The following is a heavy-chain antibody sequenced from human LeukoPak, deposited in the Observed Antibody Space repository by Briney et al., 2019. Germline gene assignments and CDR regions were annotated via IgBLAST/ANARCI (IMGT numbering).Heavy chain of an antibody. Sequence: GGSLRLSCAASGFTFSDYYMSWIRQAPGKGLEWVSYISSSGSTIYYADSVKGRFTISRDNAKNSLYLQMNSLRAEDTAVYYCARDRFDYYDSSGRFDYWGQGTLVTVSS. J-gene: IGHJ4*02. CDR2: ISSSGSTI. CDR1: GFTFSDYY. D-gene: IGHD3-22*01. V-gene: IGHV3-11*04. CDR3: ARDRFDYYDSSGRFDY.